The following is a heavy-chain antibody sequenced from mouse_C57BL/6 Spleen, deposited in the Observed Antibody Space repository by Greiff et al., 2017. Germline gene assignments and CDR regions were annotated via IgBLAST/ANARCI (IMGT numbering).Heavy chain of an antibody. CDR1: GYAFSSSW. CDR3: ARVRDYYGSSYKYFDV. J-gene: IGHJ1*03. D-gene: IGHD1-1*01. V-gene: IGHV1-82*01. Sequence: VQLQQSGPELVKPGASVKISCKASGYAFSSSWMNWVKQRPGKGLEWIGRIYPGDGDTNYNGKFKGKATLTADKSSSTAYMQLSSLTSEDSAVYFCARVRDYYGSSYKYFDVWGTGTTVTVSS. CDR2: IYPGDGDT.